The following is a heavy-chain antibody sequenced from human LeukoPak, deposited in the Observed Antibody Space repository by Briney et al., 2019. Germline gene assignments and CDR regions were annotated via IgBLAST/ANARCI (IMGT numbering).Heavy chain of an antibody. CDR1: GGSFSGYY. CDR3: ARAHRGYYDSSGYLIDY. J-gene: IGHJ4*02. D-gene: IGHD3-22*01. V-gene: IGHV4-34*01. Sequence: SETLSLTCAVYGGSFSGYYWSWIRQPPGKGLEWIGEINHSGSTNYNPSLKSRVTISVDRSKNQFSLKLSSVTAADTAVYYCARAHRGYYDSSGYLIDYWGQGTLVTVSS. CDR2: INHSGST.